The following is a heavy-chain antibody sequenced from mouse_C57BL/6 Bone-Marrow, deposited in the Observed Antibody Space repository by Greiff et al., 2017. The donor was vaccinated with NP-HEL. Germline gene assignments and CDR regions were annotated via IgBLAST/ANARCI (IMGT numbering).Heavy chain of an antibody. J-gene: IGHJ4*01. Sequence: EVMLVESGGGLVKPGGSLKLSCAASGFTFSDYGMHWVRQAPEKGLEWVAYISSGSSTIYYVDTVKGRFTISRDNAKNTLFLQMTSLRSEDTAMYYCAKARYYDAMDYWGQGTSVTVSS. CDR3: AKARYYDAMDY. CDR2: ISSGSSTI. CDR1: GFTFSDYG. D-gene: IGHD2-14*01. V-gene: IGHV5-17*01.